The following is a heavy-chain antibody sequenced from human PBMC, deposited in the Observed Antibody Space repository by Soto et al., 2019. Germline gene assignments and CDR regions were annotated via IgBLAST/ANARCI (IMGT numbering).Heavy chain of an antibody. Sequence: QMHLVESGGGLVQPAMSLRLSCAVSGVTFTNHGIHWVRQAPGKGLEWVADISYNGIDKWYVDSVKGRFTISRDNFGDTPSLQMNGLRPEDTAVYYCASGDWQNGQDTRFEHWGQGAMVTVS. J-gene: IGHJ4*02. CDR3: ASGDWQNGQDTRFEH. CDR2: ISYNGIDK. CDR1: GVTFTNHG. D-gene: IGHD3-10*01. V-gene: IGHV3-30*03.